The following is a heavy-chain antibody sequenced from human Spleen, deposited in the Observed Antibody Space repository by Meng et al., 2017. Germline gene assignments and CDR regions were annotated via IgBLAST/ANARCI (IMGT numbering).Heavy chain of an antibody. D-gene: IGHD4-23*01. Sequence: QVQLQQSGPGLVKPSETLSLTCAVSGGSISTNKWWSWLRQPPGKGLEWIGYIYYSGNTNCNPSLKSRVTISLDTSKNQFSLKLSSATAADTAVYYCARGTPVVTPRWLDYWGQGTLVTVSS. CDR2: IYYSGNT. CDR1: GGSISTNKW. CDR3: ARGTPVVTPRWLDY. V-gene: IGHV4-4*02. J-gene: IGHJ4*02.